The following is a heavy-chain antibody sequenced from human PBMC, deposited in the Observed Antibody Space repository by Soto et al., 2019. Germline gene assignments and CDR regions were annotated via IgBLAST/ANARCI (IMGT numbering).Heavy chain of an antibody. CDR1: DGSSSSSSYY. D-gene: IGHD4-17*01. J-gene: IGHJ4*02. CDR2: IYYSGST. Sequence: SETLSLTCTVSDGSSSSSSYYWGGVRQPPGKGLEWIGSIYYSGSTYYNPSLKSRVTVSGDTSKNQFSLKLSSVTAADTAVYYCATTVTTVLYFDYWGQGILVTVSS. V-gene: IGHV4-39*01. CDR3: ATTVTTVLYFDY.